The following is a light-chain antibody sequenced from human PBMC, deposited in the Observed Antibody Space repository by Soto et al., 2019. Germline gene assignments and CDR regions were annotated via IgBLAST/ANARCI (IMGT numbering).Light chain of an antibody. V-gene: IGKV1-8*01. CDR3: HQYYSYPHT. Sequence: AIRMTQSPSSFSASTGDRVTITCRASQGISSYLAWSQQKPGKAPKLLIYAASTLQSGVPSRFSGSGSGTDFTLTISCLQSEDFATYYCHQYYSYPHTFGQGTKVEIK. CDR1: QGISSY. J-gene: IGKJ1*01. CDR2: AAS.